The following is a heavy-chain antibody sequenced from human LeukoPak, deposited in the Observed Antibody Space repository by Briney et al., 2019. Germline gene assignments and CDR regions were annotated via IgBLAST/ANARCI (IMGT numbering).Heavy chain of an antibody. Sequence: ASVKVSCKASGYTFTSYYMHWVRQAPGQGLEWMGWISAYNGNSNYAQKLQGRVTMTTDTSTSTAYMELRSLRSDDTAVYYCPRDQWLTHYYYYGMDVWGQGTTVTVSS. CDR2: ISAYNGNS. CDR1: GYTFTSYY. J-gene: IGHJ6*02. D-gene: IGHD6-19*01. CDR3: PRDQWLTHYYYYGMDV. V-gene: IGHV1-18*04.